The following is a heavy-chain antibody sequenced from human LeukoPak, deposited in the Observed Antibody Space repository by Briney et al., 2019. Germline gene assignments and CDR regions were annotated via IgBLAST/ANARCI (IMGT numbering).Heavy chain of an antibody. CDR3: ATDFYRGRQFDY. V-gene: IGHV1-24*01. J-gene: IGHJ4*02. Sequence: ASVKVSCKVSGNTFTDLSMNWVRQATGKGLEWMGGFDPGDVETIYAQKFQGRVTMTEDTSTETAYMELTSLRPEDTAVYYCATDFYRGRQFDYWGQGTLVTVSS. D-gene: IGHD2/OR15-2a*01. CDR2: FDPGDVET. CDR1: GNTFTDLS.